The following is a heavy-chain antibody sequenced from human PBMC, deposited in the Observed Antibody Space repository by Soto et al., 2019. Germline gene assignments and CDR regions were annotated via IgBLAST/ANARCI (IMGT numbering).Heavy chain of an antibody. CDR2: INPSGGTI. J-gene: IGHJ5*02. V-gene: IGHV1-46*01. CDR1: GYTFTRHW. D-gene: IGHD3-22*01. Sequence: ASVKVSCKASGYTFTRHWVHWVRQAPGQGLEWMGIINPSGGTITYAQKFQGRVTMTCDTSTSTVYMELSSLRYEDTAVYYCARDQSDKSGDYSYWWFDPWGQGTMVTVSS. CDR3: ARDQSDKSGDYSYWWFDP.